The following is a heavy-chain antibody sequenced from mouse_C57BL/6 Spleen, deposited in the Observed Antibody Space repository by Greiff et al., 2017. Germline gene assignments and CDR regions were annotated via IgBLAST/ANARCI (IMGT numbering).Heavy chain of an antibody. Sequence: EVQLVESGGGLVKPGGSLKLSCAASGFTFSDYGMHWVRQAPEKGLEWVAYISSGSSTISSADTVKGRFTISRDNAKNTLFLQVTSLRSEDTAMYYCARRNYGGYYAMDYWGQGTSVTVSS. CDR1: GFTFSDYG. V-gene: IGHV5-17*01. CDR2: ISSGSSTI. CDR3: ARRNYGGYYAMDY. J-gene: IGHJ4*01. D-gene: IGHD1-1*01.